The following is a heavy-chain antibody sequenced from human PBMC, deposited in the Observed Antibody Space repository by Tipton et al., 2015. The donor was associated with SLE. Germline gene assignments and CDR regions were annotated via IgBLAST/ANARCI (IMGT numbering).Heavy chain of an antibody. Sequence: GLVKPSETLSLTCTVSGGSISSSSYYWGWIRQPPGKGLEWIGYIYYSGSTNYNPSLKSRVTISVDTSKNQFSLKLSSVTAADTAVYYCVGTQWLAPPPFQHWGQGTLVTVSS. CDR3: VGTQWLAPPPFQH. D-gene: IGHD6-19*01. V-gene: IGHV4-61*05. CDR1: GGSISSSSYY. CDR2: IYYSGST. J-gene: IGHJ1*01.